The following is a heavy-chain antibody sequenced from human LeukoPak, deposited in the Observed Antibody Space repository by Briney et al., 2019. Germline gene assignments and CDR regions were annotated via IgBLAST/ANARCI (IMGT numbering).Heavy chain of an antibody. CDR1: GFTFSRYT. CDR2: ISTSSIYT. Sequence: PGGSLRLSCAASGFTFSRYTMNWVRQAPGKGLEWVSSISTSSIYTYCADSVKGRFTISRDNAKKSLFLEMNSLRAEDTAVYYCARAGSSQWLVDLFDFWGQGTLVTVSS. J-gene: IGHJ4*02. V-gene: IGHV3-21*01. D-gene: IGHD6-19*01. CDR3: ARAGSSQWLVDLFDF.